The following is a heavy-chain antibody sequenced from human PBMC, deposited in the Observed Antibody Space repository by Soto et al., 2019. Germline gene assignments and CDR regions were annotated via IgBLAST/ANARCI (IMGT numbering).Heavy chain of an antibody. Sequence: GSLRLSCAASGFTFSSYSMNWVRQAPGKGLEGVSSISSSSSYIYYADSVKGRFTISRDNAKNSLYLQMNSLRAEDTAVYYCARGIATGQLDPWGQGXLVTVYS. V-gene: IGHV3-21*01. CDR2: ISSSSSYI. CDR1: GFTFSSYS. CDR3: ARGIATGQLDP. J-gene: IGHJ5*02. D-gene: IGHD2-15*01.